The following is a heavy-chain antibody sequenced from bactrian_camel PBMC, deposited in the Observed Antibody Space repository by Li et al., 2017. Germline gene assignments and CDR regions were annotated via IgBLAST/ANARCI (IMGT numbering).Heavy chain of an antibody. J-gene: IGHJ4*01. V-gene: IGHV3S31*01. CDR3: AADAWAPYEIGCMTAIQNLGPPQNY. CDR1: GMDSC. D-gene: IGHD1*01. CDR2: IFTRSSNS. Sequence: QLVESGGGSVQAGGSLTLSCAASGMDSCMGWFRQAPGTEREGLAAIFTRSSNSYYAASVKGRFTISKDAAKTTLFLQMDNLKPEDTAMYFCAADAWAPYEIGCMTAIQNLGPPQNYWGQGTQVTVS.